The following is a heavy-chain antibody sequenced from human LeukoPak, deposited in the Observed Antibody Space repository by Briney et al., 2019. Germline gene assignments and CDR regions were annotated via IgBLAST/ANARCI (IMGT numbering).Heavy chain of an antibody. J-gene: IGHJ6*02. CDR1: GFTFSSYW. CDR3: ARILVEQSINYYYGMDV. CDR2: IKQDGSEK. D-gene: IGHD2-8*02. V-gene: IGHV3-7*01. Sequence: GGSLRLSCAASGFTFSSYWMSWVRQAPGKGLEWVANIKQDGSEKYYVDSVKGRFTISGDNAKNSLYLQMNSLRAEDTAVYYCARILVEQSINYYYGMDVWGQGTTVTVSS.